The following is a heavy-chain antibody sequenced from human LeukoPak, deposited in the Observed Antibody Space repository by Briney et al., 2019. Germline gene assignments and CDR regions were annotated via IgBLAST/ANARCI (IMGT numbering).Heavy chain of an antibody. CDR1: GGSISSYY. D-gene: IGHD2-15*01. CDR3: ATMVAATHDAFDI. J-gene: IGHJ3*02. V-gene: IGHV4-59*01. CDR2: INYSGST. Sequence: SETLSLTCTVSGGSISSYYWSWIRQPPGKGLEWIGYINYSGSTNYNPSLKSRVTISVDTSKNQFSLKLSSVTAADTAVYYCATMVAATHDAFDIWGQRTMVTVSS.